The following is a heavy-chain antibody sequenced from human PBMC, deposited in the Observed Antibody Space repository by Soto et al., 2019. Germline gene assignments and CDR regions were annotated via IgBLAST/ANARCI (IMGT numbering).Heavy chain of an antibody. D-gene: IGHD3-3*01. Sequence: QVQLQESGPGLAKPSETLSLTCTVSGGSISTYYWSWIRQPPGKGLEWIGYIYYSGSSNYNPSLMSRVTISVDTSKNQFSLKLSSVTAAYSSVYYCTRGGWSHIDYWGQGTLVTVSS. V-gene: IGHV4-59*01. CDR1: GGSISTYY. CDR2: IYYSGSS. CDR3: TRGGWSHIDY. J-gene: IGHJ4*02.